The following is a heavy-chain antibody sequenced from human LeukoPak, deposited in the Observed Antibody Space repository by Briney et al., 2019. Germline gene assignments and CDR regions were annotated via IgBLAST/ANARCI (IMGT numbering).Heavy chain of an antibody. Sequence: GGSLRLSCAGSPFTFSNYAMQWVRQAPGKGLELVSGISANGDATYYANSVRGRFTISRDNSKNTLYLQMGSLRAEDMAVYYCARGSCGGDCLSPDSWGQGTLVTVSS. CDR2: ISANGDAT. CDR3: ARGSCGGDCLSPDS. D-gene: IGHD2-21*02. CDR1: PFTFSNYA. J-gene: IGHJ5*01. V-gene: IGHV3-64*01.